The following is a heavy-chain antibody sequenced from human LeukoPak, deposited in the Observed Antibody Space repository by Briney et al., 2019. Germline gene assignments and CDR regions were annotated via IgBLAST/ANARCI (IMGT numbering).Heavy chain of an antibody. Sequence: PGGSLRLSCAVSGFTFSSTWMHWVRQAPGRGLVWVSRINEDGSTTNYADSVKGRFTISRDNAKNTLYLQMNSLRAEDTAVYYCVRDLGGRSGHWGRGTLVTVSS. CDR2: INEDGSTT. D-gene: IGHD1-26*01. V-gene: IGHV3-74*01. J-gene: IGHJ4*02. CDR3: VRDLGGRSGH. CDR1: GFTFSSTW.